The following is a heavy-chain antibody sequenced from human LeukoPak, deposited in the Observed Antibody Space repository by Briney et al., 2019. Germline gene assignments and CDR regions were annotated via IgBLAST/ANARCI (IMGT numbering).Heavy chain of an antibody. D-gene: IGHD2-2*01. J-gene: IGHJ3*02. V-gene: IGHV3-23*01. CDR1: GFTFSSYA. CDR3: AKDWGAAAARSGAFDI. CDR2: ISGSGGST. Sequence: GGSLRLSCAASGFTFSSYAMSWVRQAPGKGLEWVSAISGSGGSTYYADSVKGRFTISRDNSKNTLYLQMNSLRAEDTAVYYCAKDWGAAAARSGAFDIWGQGTMVTVSS.